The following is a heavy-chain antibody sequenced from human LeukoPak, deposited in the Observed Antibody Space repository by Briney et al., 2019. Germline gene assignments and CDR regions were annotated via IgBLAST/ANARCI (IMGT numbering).Heavy chain of an antibody. J-gene: IGHJ4*01. CDR1: GFSLSTNGMG. V-gene: IGHV2-70*16. CDR3: ARMYCTGGTCLGRGWHFDY. D-gene: IGHD2-15*01. Sequence: SGPVLLNPTQTLTLTCTFSGFSLSTNGMGVNWIRQPPGKSLEWLARIDWDDEKFYNTSLKTRLTISKDTSKKQVVLTMTNMDPVDTATYHCARMYCTGGTCLGRGWHFDYWGHGTLVTVSS. CDR2: IDWDDEK.